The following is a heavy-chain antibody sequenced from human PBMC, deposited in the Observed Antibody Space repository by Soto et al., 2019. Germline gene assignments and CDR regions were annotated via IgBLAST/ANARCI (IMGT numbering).Heavy chain of an antibody. D-gene: IGHD3-10*01. Sequence: GGSLRLSCAAFGFTFSSYAMSWVRQAPGKELEWVSAISGSGGSTYYADSVKGRFTISRDNSKNTLYLQMNSLRAEDTAVYYCAKALTTLLWFGDPSAGFDYWGQGTLVTVSS. CDR2: ISGSGGST. CDR1: GFTFSSYA. CDR3: AKALTTLLWFGDPSAGFDY. J-gene: IGHJ4*02. V-gene: IGHV3-23*01.